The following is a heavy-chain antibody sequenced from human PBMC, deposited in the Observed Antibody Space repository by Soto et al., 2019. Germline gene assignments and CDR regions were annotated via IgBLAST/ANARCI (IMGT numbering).Heavy chain of an antibody. CDR3: ARHIVVVPAASNWFDP. Sequence: SETLSLTCTVSGGSIRSSSDYWGWIRQPPGKGLEWIGSIYYSGSTYYNPSLKSRVTISVDTSKNQFSLKLSSVTAADTAVYYCARHIVVVPAASNWFDPWGQGTLVTVSS. J-gene: IGHJ5*02. CDR1: GGSIRSSSDY. V-gene: IGHV4-39*01. CDR2: IYYSGST. D-gene: IGHD2-2*01.